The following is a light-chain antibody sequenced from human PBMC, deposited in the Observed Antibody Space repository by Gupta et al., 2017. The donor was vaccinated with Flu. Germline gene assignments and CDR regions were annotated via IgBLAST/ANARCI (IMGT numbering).Light chain of an antibody. Sequence: IQFTQSPSSLSASVGDRVTITCRASQDIGNDLGWYQQKAGRGPRRLISAASSLESGIPSRFSGSGTGTEFTLTISSLEPEDFATYYCRQQDRNFWTFDQGTKMDVK. CDR3: RQQDRNFWT. CDR1: QDIGND. J-gene: IGKJ1*01. CDR2: AAS. V-gene: IGKV1-17*01.